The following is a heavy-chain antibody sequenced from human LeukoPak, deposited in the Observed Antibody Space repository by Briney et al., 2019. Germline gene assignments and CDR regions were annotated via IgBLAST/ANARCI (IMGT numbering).Heavy chain of an antibody. CDR1: GFTFSSYA. CDR2: ISYDGSTT. Sequence: GGSLRLSCAASGFTFSSYAIHWVRQAPGKGLDGVAVISYDGSTTYYADSVKGRFTISRDNSNNMVYLQMNSLRAEDTAVYYCAKVHLTYKYDSSGYGFQDYWGQGTLVTVSS. J-gene: IGHJ4*02. CDR3: AKVHLTYKYDSSGYGFQDY. D-gene: IGHD3-22*01. V-gene: IGHV3-30*18.